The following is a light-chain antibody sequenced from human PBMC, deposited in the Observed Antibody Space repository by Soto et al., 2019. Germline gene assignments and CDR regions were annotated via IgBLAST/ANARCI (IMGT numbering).Light chain of an antibody. V-gene: IGKV3-20*01. Sequence: EIALTQSPDTLSLSPGEIATLFFSASQSVSSYLAWYQQRPGQAPRLLIYGASSRATGIPDRFSGSGSGTDFTLAISRLEPGDSAVYFCQQCDTSPWTFGQGTKVDIK. CDR3: QQCDTSPWT. CDR1: QSVSSY. J-gene: IGKJ1*01. CDR2: GAS.